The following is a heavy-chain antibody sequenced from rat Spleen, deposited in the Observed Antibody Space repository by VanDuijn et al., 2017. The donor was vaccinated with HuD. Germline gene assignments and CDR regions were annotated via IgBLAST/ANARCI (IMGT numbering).Heavy chain of an antibody. V-gene: IGHV5-29*01. J-gene: IGHJ4*01. D-gene: IGHD1-5*01. Sequence: EVQLVESGGGLVQPGRSLKLSCAASGFTFSDYYMAWVRQAPTKGLEWVATISSDGRRNYYRDSVKGRFTISRDNAKSSLYLQMDSLRSEDTATYYCARTIGTNHVMDAWGQGASVTVSS. CDR2: ISSDGRRN. CDR1: GFTFSDYY. CDR3: ARTIGTNHVMDA.